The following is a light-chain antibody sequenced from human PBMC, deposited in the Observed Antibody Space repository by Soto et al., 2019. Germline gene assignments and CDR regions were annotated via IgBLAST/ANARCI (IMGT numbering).Light chain of an antibody. Sequence: DIQMTQSPSTLSASVGDRVTITCLASQSIDKWLAWYQQKPWKAPKLLIYKEYILQSRVPSRFSGSESGTELPRTIIIREPGDVGSYFRQQCNRFACTVGQGNKVQIQ. J-gene: IGKJ1*01. CDR1: QSIDKW. CDR2: KEY. V-gene: IGKV1-5*03. CDR3: QQCNRFACT.